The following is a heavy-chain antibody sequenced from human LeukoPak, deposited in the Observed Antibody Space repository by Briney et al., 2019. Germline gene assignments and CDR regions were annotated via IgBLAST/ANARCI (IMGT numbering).Heavy chain of an antibody. V-gene: IGHV1-69*06. CDR3: AFTEPPITGIPRYYFDY. CDR1: GGTFSSYA. J-gene: IGHJ4*02. D-gene: IGHD1-20*01. Sequence: ASVKVSCKASGGTFSSYAISWVRQAPGQGLEWMGRIIPIFGTANYAQKFQGRVTITADKSTSTAYMELCSLRSEDTAVYYCAFTEPPITGIPRYYFDYWGQGTLVTVSS. CDR2: IIPIFGTA.